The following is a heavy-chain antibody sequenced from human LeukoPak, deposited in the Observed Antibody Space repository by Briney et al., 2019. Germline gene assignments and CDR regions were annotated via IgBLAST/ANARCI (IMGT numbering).Heavy chain of an antibody. V-gene: IGHV3-7*01. CDR2: IKQDGSEK. J-gene: IGHJ6*02. CDR3: ARDGYYYGMDV. CDR1: GFTFSSYW. Sequence: GGSLRLSCAASGFTFSSYWTSWVRQAPGKGLEWVANIKQDGSEKYYVDSVKGRFTISRDNAKNSLYLQMNSLRAEDTAVYYCARDGYYYGMDVWGQGTTVTVSS.